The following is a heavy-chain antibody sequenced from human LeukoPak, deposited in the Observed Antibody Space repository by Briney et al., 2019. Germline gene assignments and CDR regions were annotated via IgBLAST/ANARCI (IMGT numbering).Heavy chain of an antibody. Sequence: PGGSLRLSCAASGFTFSSYAMHWVRQAPGKGLEWVAVISYDGSNKYYVDSVKGRFTISRDNSKNTLYLQMNSLRAEVTAVYYCARDAWEYQLPWAWDYWGQGTLVTVSS. CDR2: ISYDGSNK. V-gene: IGHV3-30-3*01. CDR1: GFTFSSYA. CDR3: ARDAWEYQLPWAWDY. J-gene: IGHJ4*02. D-gene: IGHD2-2*01.